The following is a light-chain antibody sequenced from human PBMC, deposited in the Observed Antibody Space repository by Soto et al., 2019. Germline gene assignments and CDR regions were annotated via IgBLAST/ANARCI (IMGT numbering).Light chain of an antibody. CDR1: RDIGTW. V-gene: IGKV1-5*03. CDR3: HRHETYPLA. J-gene: IGKJ4*01. Sequence: TQMTQSPSTLSASVGDSVSITCRASRDIGTWLAWFQQKPGRAPNLLIYRASTLARGVPSWFSGSRSGTEFTLTISSLQPDDFATYYCHRHETYPLAFGGGTKVDI. CDR2: RAS.